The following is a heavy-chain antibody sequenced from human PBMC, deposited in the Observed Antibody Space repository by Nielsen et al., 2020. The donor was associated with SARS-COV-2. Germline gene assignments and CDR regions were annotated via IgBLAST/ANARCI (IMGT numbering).Heavy chain of an antibody. CDR2: IIPIFGTA. V-gene: IGHV1-69*01. D-gene: IGHD2-2*01. CDR3: ASSNCSSTSCYRLYYGMDV. J-gene: IGHJ6*02. Sequence: WVRQAPGQGLEWMGGIIPIFGTANYAQKFQGGVTITADESTSTAYMELSSLRSEDTAVYYCASSNCSSTSCYRLYYGMDVWGQGTTVTVSS.